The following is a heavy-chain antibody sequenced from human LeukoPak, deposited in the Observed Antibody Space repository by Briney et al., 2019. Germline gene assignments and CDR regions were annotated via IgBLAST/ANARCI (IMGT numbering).Heavy chain of an antibody. CDR3: ARVVATIFYFDY. CDR1: GGSISSGGYY. J-gene: IGHJ4*02. D-gene: IGHD5-12*01. CDR2: IYYSGST. V-gene: IGHV4-31*03. Sequence: PSETLSLTCTVSGGSISSGGYYWSWIRQHPGKGLEWIGYIYYSGSTYYNPSLKSRVTISVDTSKNQFSLKLSSVTAADTAVYYCARVVATIFYFDYWGQGTLVTVSS.